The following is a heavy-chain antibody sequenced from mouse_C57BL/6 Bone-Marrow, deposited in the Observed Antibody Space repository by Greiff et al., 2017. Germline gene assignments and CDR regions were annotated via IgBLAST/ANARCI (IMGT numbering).Heavy chain of an antibody. V-gene: IGHV7-3*01. D-gene: IGHD2-4*01. CDR3: ARYMHYDYDGYYAMDY. J-gene: IGHJ4*01. CDR2: IRNKANGYTT. CDR1: GFTFTDYY. Sequence: DVKLVESGGGLVQPGGSLSLSCAASGFTFTDYYMSWVRQPPGKALEWLGFIRNKANGYTTEYSASVKGRFTISRDNSQSILYLQMNALRAEDSATYYCARYMHYDYDGYYAMDYWGQGTSVTVSS.